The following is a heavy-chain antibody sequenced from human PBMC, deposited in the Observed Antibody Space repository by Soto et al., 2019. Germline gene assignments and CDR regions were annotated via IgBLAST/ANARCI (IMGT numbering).Heavy chain of an antibody. CDR2: IIPFYGKA. J-gene: IGHJ6*02. Sequence: GASVKVSWKASGYTFTSYGISWVRQAPGQGLEWMGWIIPFYGKANYAQKFQGRVTITADESTSTAYMELSSLRSEDTAVYYCARVKSCSGGSCYSPYYYYGMDVWGQGTTVTVS. CDR1: GYTFTSYG. CDR3: ARVKSCSGGSCYSPYYYYGMDV. V-gene: IGHV1-69*13. D-gene: IGHD2-15*01.